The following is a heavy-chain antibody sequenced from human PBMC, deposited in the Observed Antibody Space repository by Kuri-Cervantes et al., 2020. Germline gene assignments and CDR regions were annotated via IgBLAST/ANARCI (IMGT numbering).Heavy chain of an antibody. CDR2: IYHSGST. V-gene: IGHV4-30-2*01. CDR3: ARAFSNDYVWGSPPAFDI. D-gene: IGHD3-16*01. J-gene: IGHJ4*02. Sequence: SCAVSGGSISSGGYSWSWIRQPPGKGLEWIGYIYHSGSTYYNPSLKSRVTISVDTSKNQFSLKLSSVTAADTAVYYCARAFSNDYVWGSPPAFDIWGQGTLVTVSS. CDR1: GGSISSGGYS.